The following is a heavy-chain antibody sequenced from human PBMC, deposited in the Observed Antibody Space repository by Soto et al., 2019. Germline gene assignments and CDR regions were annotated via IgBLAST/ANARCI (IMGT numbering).Heavy chain of an antibody. J-gene: IGHJ4*02. Sequence: SAPKLVNPTQTLTMNCAFSGFSLNTNGMCVSWIRQPPGKALEWLALIDWDDTKYYSTSLKSRLTISKDTSKNQLALTMTNMGPVDTATYYCARTLVGATHISHSYFDCWGQGTLVTVSS. D-gene: IGHD1-26*01. CDR2: IDWDDTK. CDR1: GFSLNTNGMC. CDR3: ARTLVGATHISHSYFDC. V-gene: IGHV2-70*01.